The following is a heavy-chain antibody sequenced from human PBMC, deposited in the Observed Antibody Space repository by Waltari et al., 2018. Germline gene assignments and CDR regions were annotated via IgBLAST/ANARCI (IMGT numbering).Heavy chain of an antibody. D-gene: IGHD3-10*01. CDR1: GFSLSTGGVG. Sequence: QITLKESGPTLVKPTQTLTLTCTFSGFSLSTGGVGVGWVRQPPGKALEWLALIYWDDVRRYSPSPKSGLTIPKDTSKNQVVLTMTNMDPVDTATYYCVSGSGRTFDYWGQGTLVTVSS. J-gene: IGHJ4*02. V-gene: IGHV2-5*02. CDR3: VSGSGRTFDY. CDR2: IYWDDVR.